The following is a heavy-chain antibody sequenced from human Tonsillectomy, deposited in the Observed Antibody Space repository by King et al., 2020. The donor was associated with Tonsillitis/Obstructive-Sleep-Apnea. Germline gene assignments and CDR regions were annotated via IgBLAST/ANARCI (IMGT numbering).Heavy chain of an antibody. CDR2: ISSSGSTI. D-gene: IGHD1-26*01. V-gene: IGHV3-48*03. CDR3: ARGSYRGYFDY. J-gene: IGHJ4*02. Sequence: QLVESGGGLVQPGGSLRLSCAASGFTFSSYEMDWVRQAPGKGLEWVSHISSSGSTIYYADSVKGRFTISRDNAKNSLHLQMSSLRAEDTAVYYCARGSYRGYFDYWGQGTLVTVSS. CDR1: GFTFSSYE.